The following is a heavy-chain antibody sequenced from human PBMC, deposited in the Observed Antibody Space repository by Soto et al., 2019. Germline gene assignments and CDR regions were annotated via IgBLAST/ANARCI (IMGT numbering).Heavy chain of an antibody. CDR3: ARGDSTPYYYYGMDV. J-gene: IGHJ6*02. D-gene: IGHD3-10*01. Sequence: GESLKISCKHSGFNFPTFWIAWVRQMPGKGLEWMGTIYPDDSDTRYSPSFQGQVTISADKSIQTAYLQWGSLKASDTSIYYCARGDSTPYYYYGMDVWGQGTTVTVSS. V-gene: IGHV5-51*01. CDR2: IYPDDSDT. CDR1: GFNFPTFW.